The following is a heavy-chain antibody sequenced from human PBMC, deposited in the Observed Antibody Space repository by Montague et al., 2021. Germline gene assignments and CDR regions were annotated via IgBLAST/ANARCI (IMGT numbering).Heavy chain of an antibody. Sequence: SLRLSCAASGFSFSSYWMHWVRQAPGKGLLWVSRITLDGSSTTFADSVKGRFTTSRDNAKATLYLQMNSLRVEDTAVYYCARSLASAAPGAFDIWGQGTMVTVSS. J-gene: IGHJ3*02. CDR3: ARSLASAAPGAFDI. V-gene: IGHV3-74*01. D-gene: IGHD6-13*01. CDR1: GFSFSSYW. CDR2: ITLDGSST.